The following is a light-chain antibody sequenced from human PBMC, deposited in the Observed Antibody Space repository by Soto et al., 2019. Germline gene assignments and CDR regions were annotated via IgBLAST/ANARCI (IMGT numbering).Light chain of an antibody. V-gene: IGLV2-14*01. CDR3: SSYTSTSTLL. Sequence: QSVLTQPASVSGSPGQSITISCSGTSSDVGNSNYVSWYQQHPGKAPKLLIYEVSDRPSGISDRFSGSKTGTTASLSISGLQAEDEADYYCSSYTSTSTLLFGGGTQLTVL. CDR2: EVS. CDR1: SSDVGNSNY. J-gene: IGLJ2*01.